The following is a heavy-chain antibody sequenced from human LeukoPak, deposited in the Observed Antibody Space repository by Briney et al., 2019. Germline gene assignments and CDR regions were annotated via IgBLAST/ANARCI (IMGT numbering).Heavy chain of an antibody. CDR1: GGSISSGDYY. CDR2: IYYIVST. J-gene: IGHJ4*02. D-gene: IGHD5-12*01. CDR3: ARSGYDGVSFDY. V-gene: IGHV4-30-4*01. Sequence: SETLSLTCTVSGGSISSGDYYWSWIRQPPGKGLEWIGYIYYIVSTYYNPSLQSRVTISVDTSKNQFSLELSSVTAADTAVYYCARSGYDGVSFDYWGQGTLVTVSS.